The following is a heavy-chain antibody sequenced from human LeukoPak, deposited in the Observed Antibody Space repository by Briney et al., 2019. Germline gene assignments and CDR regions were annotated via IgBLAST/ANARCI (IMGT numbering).Heavy chain of an antibody. Sequence: GGSLRLSCAASGFTFSSYSMNWVRQAPGKGLEWVSSISSSSSYIHYADSVKGRFTISRDNAKNSLYLQMNSLRAEDTAVYYCARGYCSGGSCYNWGAFDIWGQGTMVTVSS. D-gene: IGHD2-15*01. CDR1: GFTFSSYS. J-gene: IGHJ3*02. CDR3: ARGYCSGGSCYNWGAFDI. CDR2: ISSSSSYI. V-gene: IGHV3-21*01.